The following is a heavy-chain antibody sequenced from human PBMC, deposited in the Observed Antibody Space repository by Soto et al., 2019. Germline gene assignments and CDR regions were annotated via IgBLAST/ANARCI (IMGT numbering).Heavy chain of an antibody. V-gene: IGHV1-58*01. D-gene: IGHD2-15*01. J-gene: IGHJ6*02. CDR3: ARDHNFGLILYAMDV. CDR1: GFTFTSSA. Sequence: SVKVSCKAPGFTFTSSAVQWVRQARGQRLAWIGWTVVGSGNTKYAQKFKERVAMTRDMYKRQSYMEMSGLKSEDTAVYYCARDHNFGLILYAMDVWGQGTTVTVSS. CDR2: TVVGSGNT.